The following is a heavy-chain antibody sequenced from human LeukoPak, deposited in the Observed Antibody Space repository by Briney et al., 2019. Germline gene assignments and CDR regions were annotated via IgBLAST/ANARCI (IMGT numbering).Heavy chain of an antibody. D-gene: IGHD2-15*01. Sequence: PGGSLRLSCAASGFTVSSNYMSWVRQAPGKGLEWVSVIYSGGSTYYADSVEGRFTISRDNSKNTLHLQMNSLTRRGTSAYYCARDPAILDAFDIWGQGTMVTVSS. J-gene: IGHJ3*02. CDR1: GFTVSSNY. V-gene: IGHV3-53*01. CDR3: ARDPAILDAFDI. CDR2: IYSGGST.